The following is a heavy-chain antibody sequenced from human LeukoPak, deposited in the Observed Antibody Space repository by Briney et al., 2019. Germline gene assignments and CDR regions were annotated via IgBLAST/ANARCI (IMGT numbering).Heavy chain of an antibody. CDR2: ISSSGSTI. D-gene: IGHD5-18*01. Sequence: GGSLRLSCAASGFTFSSYEMNWVRQAPGKGLEWVSYISSSGSTIYYADSVKGRFTISRDNAKNSLYLQMNSLRAEDTAVYYCARGHNYGAFDYWGQGTLVTVSS. CDR3: ARGHNYGAFDY. V-gene: IGHV3-48*03. CDR1: GFTFSSYE. J-gene: IGHJ4*02.